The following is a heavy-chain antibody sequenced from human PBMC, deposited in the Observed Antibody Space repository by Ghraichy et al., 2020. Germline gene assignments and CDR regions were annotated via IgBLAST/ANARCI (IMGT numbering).Heavy chain of an antibody. CDR1: GFTFSSYS. J-gene: IGHJ5*02. V-gene: IGHV3-21*01. CDR3: ARVGLLSDSFCEWFDP. Sequence: GGSLRLSCAASGFTFSSYSMNWVRQAPGKGLEWVSSISSSSSYIYYADSVKGRFTISRDNAKNSLYLQMNSLRAEDTAVYYCARVGLLSDSFCEWFDPWGQGTLVTVSS. CDR2: ISSSSSYI. D-gene: IGHD3-3*01.